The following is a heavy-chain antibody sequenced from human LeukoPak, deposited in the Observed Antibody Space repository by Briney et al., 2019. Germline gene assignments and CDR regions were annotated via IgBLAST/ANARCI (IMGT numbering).Heavy chain of an antibody. CDR1: GGSISSSSYY. Sequence: PSQTLSLTCAVSGGSISSSSYYWGWIRQPPGKGLEWIGSIYYSGSTYYNPSLKSRVTISVDTSKNQFSLKLSSVTAADTAVYYCARSPYSSGWSPFFDYWGQGTLVTVSS. V-gene: IGHV4-39*01. D-gene: IGHD6-19*01. J-gene: IGHJ4*02. CDR2: IYYSGST. CDR3: ARSPYSSGWSPFFDY.